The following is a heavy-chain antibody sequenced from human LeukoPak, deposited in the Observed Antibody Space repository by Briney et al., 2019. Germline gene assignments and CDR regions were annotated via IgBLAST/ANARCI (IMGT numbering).Heavy chain of an antibody. Sequence: GGSLKISFKGSEYRFSTYWIGWVRPIPGKGLGWMGIIYPADSDTRYSPSFQGQVTISVDKSLSTAYLQWSSLQASDSAMYYCARAGLDFGFGQLDIGYWGQGTLVTVSS. CDR1: EYRFSTYW. V-gene: IGHV5-51*01. CDR2: IYPADSDT. CDR3: ARAGLDFGFGQLDIGY. D-gene: IGHD3-10*01. J-gene: IGHJ4*02.